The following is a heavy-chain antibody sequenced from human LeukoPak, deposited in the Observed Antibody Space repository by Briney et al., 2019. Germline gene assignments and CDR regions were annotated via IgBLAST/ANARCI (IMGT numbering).Heavy chain of an antibody. CDR1: GYTFTSYY. J-gene: IGHJ4*02. Sequence: RASVKVSCKASGYTFTSYYMHWVRQAPGQGLEWMGIINPSGGSTSYAQKFQGRVTMTRDMSTSTVYMELSSLRSEDTAVYYCARDSDYYGSGSHNFDYWGQGTLVTVPS. CDR2: INPSGGST. V-gene: IGHV1-46*01. CDR3: ARDSDYYGSGSHNFDY. D-gene: IGHD3-10*01.